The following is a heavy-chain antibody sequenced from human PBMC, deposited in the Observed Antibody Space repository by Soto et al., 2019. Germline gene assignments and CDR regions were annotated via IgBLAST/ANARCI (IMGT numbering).Heavy chain of an antibody. CDR1: GGSISSYY. J-gene: IGHJ1*01. CDR3: ARGGLGGLAPR. CDR2: IYYSGST. Sequence: SETLSLTCTVSGGSISSYYWSWIRQPPGKGLEWIGYIYYSGSTNYNPSLKSRVTISVDTSKNQFSLKLSSVTAADTAVYYCARGGLGGLAPRWGQGTLVTVSS. D-gene: IGHD2-15*01. V-gene: IGHV4-59*01.